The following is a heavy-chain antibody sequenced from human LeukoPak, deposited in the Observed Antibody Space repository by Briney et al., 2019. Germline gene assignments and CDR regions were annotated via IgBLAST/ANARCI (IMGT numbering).Heavy chain of an antibody. V-gene: IGHV3-9*01. CDR3: AKHLTATNTYIFFGLDV. CDR2: INWNGGGT. Sequence: PGGSLRLSCAATGFSFKDYGMHWVRQPPGKGLEWVSAINWNGGGTDYADSVKGRFTISRDNAKNSLYLQLSSLRPEDTALYYCAKHLTATNTYIFFGLDVWGQGTSVPVSS. J-gene: IGHJ6*02. CDR1: GFSFKDYG. D-gene: IGHD1-26*01.